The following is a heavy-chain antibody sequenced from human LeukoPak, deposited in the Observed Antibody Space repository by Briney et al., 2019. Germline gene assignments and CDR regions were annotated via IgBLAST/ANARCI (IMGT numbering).Heavy chain of an antibody. Sequence: GGSLRLSCAASGFTFSSYAMNWVRQAPGKGLEWVSYISSSSSTIYYADSVKGRFTISRDNAKNSLYLQMNSLRAEDTAVYYCARVSLAVAGYYFDYWGQGTLVTVSS. CDR2: ISSSSSTI. D-gene: IGHD6-19*01. CDR3: ARVSLAVAGYYFDY. J-gene: IGHJ4*02. V-gene: IGHV3-48*01. CDR1: GFTFSSYA.